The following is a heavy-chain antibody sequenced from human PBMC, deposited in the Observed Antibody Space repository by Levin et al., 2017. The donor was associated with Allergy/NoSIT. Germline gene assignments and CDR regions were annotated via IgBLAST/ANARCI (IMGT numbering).Heavy chain of an antibody. D-gene: IGHD3-22*01. V-gene: IGHV1-69*13. J-gene: IGHJ4*02. CDR2: IIPIFGTA. CDR1: GGTFSSYA. CDR3: AREGIKYYYDSSGYYPFDY. Sequence: SVKVSCKASGGTFSSYAISWVRQAPGQGLEWMGGIIPIFGTANYAQKFQGRVTITADESTSTAYMELSSLRSEDTAVYYCAREGIKYYYDSSGYYPFDYWGQGTLVTVSS.